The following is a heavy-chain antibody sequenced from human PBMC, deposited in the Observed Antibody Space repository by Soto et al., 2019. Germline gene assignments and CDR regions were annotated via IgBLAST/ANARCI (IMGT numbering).Heavy chain of an antibody. CDR2: IYYSGST. Sequence: SETLSLTCTVSGGSISSSSYYWGWIRQPPGKGLEWIGSIYYSGSTYYNPSLKSRVTISVDTSKNQFSLKLSSVTAADTAVYYCARPLYSSSWFNWFDPWGQGTLVTVSS. CDR3: ARPLYSSSWFNWFDP. D-gene: IGHD6-13*01. V-gene: IGHV4-39*01. CDR1: GGSISSSSYY. J-gene: IGHJ5*02.